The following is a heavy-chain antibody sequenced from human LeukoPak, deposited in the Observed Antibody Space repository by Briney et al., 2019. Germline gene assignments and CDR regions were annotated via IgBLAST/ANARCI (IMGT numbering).Heavy chain of an antibody. D-gene: IGHD6-13*01. J-gene: IGHJ4*02. CDR1: GFTLTNYA. V-gene: IGHV3-30-3*01. CDR3: ARSIAAAGTAFDY. Sequence: GTSLRLSCAASGFTLTNYAMHWVRQAPGKGLEWVAVISYDGSNQYYADSVKGRFTISRDNSKNTLYLQMNSLRAEDTAIYYCARSIAAAGTAFDYWGQGTLVTV. CDR2: ISYDGSNQ.